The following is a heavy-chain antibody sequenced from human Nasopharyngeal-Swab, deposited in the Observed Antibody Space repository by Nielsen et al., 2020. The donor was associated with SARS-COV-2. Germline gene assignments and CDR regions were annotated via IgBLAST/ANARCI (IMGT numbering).Heavy chain of an antibody. J-gene: IGHJ4*02. V-gene: IGHV4-34*01. CDR3: ARDGSSGWYFDY. D-gene: IGHD6-19*01. Sequence: SQTLSLTCAASGFTFDDYAMHWVRQPPGKGLEWIGEIYHSGSTNYNPSLKSRVTISVDKSKNQFSLKLSSVTAADTAVYYCARDGSSGWYFDYWGQGTLVTVSS. CDR2: IYHSGST. CDR1: GFTFDDYA.